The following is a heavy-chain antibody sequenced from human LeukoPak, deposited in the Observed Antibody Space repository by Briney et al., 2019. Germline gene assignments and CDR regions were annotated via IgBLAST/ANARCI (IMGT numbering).Heavy chain of an antibody. CDR3: ARASGSYYSRFDY. Sequence: SETLSLTRAVYGGSFSGYYWSWIRQPPGKGLEWIGEINHSGSTNYNPSLKSRVTISVDTSKNQFSLKLSSVTAADTAVYYCARASGSYYSRFDYWGQGTLVTVSS. CDR2: INHSGST. V-gene: IGHV4-34*01. J-gene: IGHJ4*02. CDR1: GGSFSGYY. D-gene: IGHD1-26*01.